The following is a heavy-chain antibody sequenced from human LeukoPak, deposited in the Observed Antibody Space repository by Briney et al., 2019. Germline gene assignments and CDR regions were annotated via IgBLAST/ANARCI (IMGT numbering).Heavy chain of an antibody. D-gene: IGHD3-10*01. V-gene: IGHV4-39*01. J-gene: IGHJ4*02. CDR2: IYYSGST. Sequence: SETLSLTCTVSGGXISSSSFYWGWIRQPPGKGLEWIGSIYYSGSTYYNPSLKSRVTISVDTSRNQFSLKLSSVTAADTAVYYCARHFYGSGSYVDYWGQGTLVTVSS. CDR3: ARHFYGSGSYVDY. CDR1: GGXISSSSFY.